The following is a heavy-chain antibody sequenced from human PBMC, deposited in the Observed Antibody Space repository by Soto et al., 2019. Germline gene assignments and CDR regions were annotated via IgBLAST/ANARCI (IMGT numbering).Heavy chain of an antibody. V-gene: IGHV3-23*01. CDR3: AKVRDGVLHH. CDR2: ISAGGGSA. J-gene: IGHJ5*02. Sequence: EVQLLESGGGLVQPGGSLRLSCAASGFTFSTYAMRWARQGPGKGLEWVSSISAGGGSAYYADSVKGRFSIARDNSKDTLYLQMNSRRAEDTAVYYCAKVRDGVLHHWGQGTLVTVSS. CDR1: GFTFSTYA. D-gene: IGHD2-8*01.